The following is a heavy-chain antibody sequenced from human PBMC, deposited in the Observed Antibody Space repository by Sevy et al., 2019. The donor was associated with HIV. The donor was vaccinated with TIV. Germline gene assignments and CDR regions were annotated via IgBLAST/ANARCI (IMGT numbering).Heavy chain of an antibody. D-gene: IGHD3-16*01. Sequence: GGSLRLSCVASGFTFNNFWMAWVRQAPGKGLEWFANIKPDGSESNHVGSVKGRFTISRDNAKNSLYLQMNSLTAEDTGVCYCARDVGGGYFDYWGQGTLVTVSS. CDR2: IKPDGSES. CDR1: GFTFNNFW. CDR3: ARDVGGGYFDY. J-gene: IGHJ4*01. V-gene: IGHV3-7*03.